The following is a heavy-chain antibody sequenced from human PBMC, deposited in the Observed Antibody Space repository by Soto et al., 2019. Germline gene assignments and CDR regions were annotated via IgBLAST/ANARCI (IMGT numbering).Heavy chain of an antibody. D-gene: IGHD1-26*01. CDR1: GDNFSYYA. J-gene: IGHJ5*02. CDR3: ARSSGGVFGIIIEGSNWFGP. CDR2: LIPSFGTA. Sequence: QVLLVQSGAEVKKPGSSVRVSCRASGDNFSYYAFSWVREAPGQGLEWLGGLIPSFGTADYAQKFQGRVTFTRDTPASTVYMELRSLRSDDTAFYYCARSSGGVFGIIIEGSNWFGPWGQGTLVTVSS. V-gene: IGHV1-69*06.